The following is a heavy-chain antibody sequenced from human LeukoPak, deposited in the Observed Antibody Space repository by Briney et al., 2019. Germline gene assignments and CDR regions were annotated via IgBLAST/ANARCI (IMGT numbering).Heavy chain of an antibody. Sequence: SETLSLTYTVSGGSISSYYWSWIRQPAGKGLEWIGRIYTSGSTNYNPSLKSRVTMSVDTSKNQFSLKLSSVTAADTAVYYCARDGYSSSWKAFDIWGQGTMVTVSS. J-gene: IGHJ3*02. CDR2: IYTSGST. CDR1: GGSISSYY. V-gene: IGHV4-4*07. CDR3: ARDGYSSSWKAFDI. D-gene: IGHD6-13*01.